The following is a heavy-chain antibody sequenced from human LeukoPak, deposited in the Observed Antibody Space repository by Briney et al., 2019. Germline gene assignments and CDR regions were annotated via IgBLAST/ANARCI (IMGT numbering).Heavy chain of an antibody. V-gene: IGHV1-2*02. J-gene: IGHJ5*02. Sequence: ASVKVSCKASGYTFTGYYMHWVRQAPGQGLEWMGWINPNSGGTNYAQKFQGRVTMTRDTSTSTAYMELSSLRSEDTAVYYCARKGGDIVVVPAADNWFDPWGQGTLVTVSS. D-gene: IGHD2-2*01. CDR2: INPNSGGT. CDR1: GYTFTGYY. CDR3: ARKGGDIVVVPAADNWFDP.